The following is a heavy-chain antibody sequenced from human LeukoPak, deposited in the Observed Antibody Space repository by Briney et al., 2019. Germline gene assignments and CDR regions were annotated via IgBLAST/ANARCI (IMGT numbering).Heavy chain of an antibody. CDR3: ARIMDQLSGPDAAFDI. Sequence: ASVKVSCKASGYTFTSYGISWVRQAPGQGLEWMGWISAYNGNTNYAQKLQGRVTMTTDTSTSTAYMELRSLRSDDTAVYYCARIMDQLSGPDAAFDIWGQGTMVTVSS. CDR2: ISAYNGNT. V-gene: IGHV1-18*01. D-gene: IGHD5-18*01. J-gene: IGHJ3*02. CDR1: GYTFTSYG.